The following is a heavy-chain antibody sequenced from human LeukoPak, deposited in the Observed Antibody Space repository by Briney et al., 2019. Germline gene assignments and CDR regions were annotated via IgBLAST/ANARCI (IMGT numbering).Heavy chain of an antibody. CDR1: GGTFSSYA. D-gene: IGHD6-6*01. V-gene: IGHV1-69*13. CDR3: ARDLRSSSAKGDAFDI. J-gene: IGHJ3*02. CDR2: IIPIFGTA. Sequence: SVKVSCKASGGTFSSYAISWVRQAPGQGLERMGGIIPIFGTANYAQKFQGRVTITADESTSTAYMELSSLRSEDTAVYYCARDLRSSSAKGDAFDIWGQGTMVTVSS.